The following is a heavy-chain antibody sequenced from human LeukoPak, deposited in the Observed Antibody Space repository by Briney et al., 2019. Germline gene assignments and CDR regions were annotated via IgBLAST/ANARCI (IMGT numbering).Heavy chain of an antibody. Sequence: PSETLSLTCTVSGGSISHYYWSWIRQPPGKGLEWIGYIYYSGSTNYNPSLQSRVTISLDTSKNQFSLKLSSVTAADTAVYYCASHPSGSYGQVDCWGQGTLVTVSS. CDR1: GGSISHYY. D-gene: IGHD1-26*01. J-gene: IGHJ4*02. V-gene: IGHV4-59*01. CDR2: IYYSGST. CDR3: ASHPSGSYGQVDC.